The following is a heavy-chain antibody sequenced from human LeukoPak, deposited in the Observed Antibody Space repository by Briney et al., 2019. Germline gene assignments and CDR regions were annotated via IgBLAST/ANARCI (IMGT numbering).Heavy chain of an antibody. CDR2: IYYSGST. D-gene: IGHD3-3*01. CDR1: GGSISSGDYY. Sequence: SQTLSLTCTVSGGSISSGDYYWSWIRQPPGKGLEWIGYIYYSGSTYYNPSPKSRVTISVDTSKNQFSLKLSSVTAADTAVYYCARAVGDFWSGYSAFDIWGQGTMVTVSS. J-gene: IGHJ3*02. V-gene: IGHV4-30-4*08. CDR3: ARAVGDFWSGYSAFDI.